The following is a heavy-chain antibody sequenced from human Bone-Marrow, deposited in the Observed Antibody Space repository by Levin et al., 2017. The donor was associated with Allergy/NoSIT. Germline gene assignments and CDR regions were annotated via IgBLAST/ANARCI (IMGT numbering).Heavy chain of an antibody. D-gene: IGHD2-21*01. CDR2: LSYDGSEK. J-gene: IGHJ1*01. CDR3: ARDAESSIE. CDR1: GVTLTSEA. V-gene: IGHV3-30*04. Sequence: GGSLRLSCAASGVTLTSEAVQWIRQAPGKGLEWVAGLSYDGSEKFYSDSVEGRFTISTDNSKNTLYLQMNSLRFEDTAVYYCARDAESSIEWGQGTLVTVSS.